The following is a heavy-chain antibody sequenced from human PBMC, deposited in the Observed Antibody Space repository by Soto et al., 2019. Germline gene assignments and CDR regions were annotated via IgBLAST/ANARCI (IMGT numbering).Heavy chain of an antibody. Sequence: QVQLVQSGAEVKKPGASVKVSCKASGYTFTGYYMHWVRQAPGQGLEWMGWINPNSGGTNYAQKFQGWVTMTRDTSIRPAYLELTRLTSDDTAVYYCASESPLLAAPRTYHYRMPVLGQGTTVTLSS. J-gene: IGHJ6*02. CDR1: GYTFTGYY. D-gene: IGHD2-8*01. CDR2: INPNSGGT. V-gene: IGHV1-2*04. CDR3: ASESPLLAAPRTYHYRMPV.